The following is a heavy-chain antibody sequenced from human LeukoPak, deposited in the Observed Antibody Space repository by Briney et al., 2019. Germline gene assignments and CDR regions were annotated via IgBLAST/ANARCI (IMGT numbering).Heavy chain of an antibody. CDR2: ISSSGDNT. D-gene: IGHD5-18*01. V-gene: IGHV3-23*01. J-gene: IGHJ3*02. CDR3: AKSGYSYGLYDAFDI. Sequence: PGGSLRLSCAASGFTFSRYAMSWVRQAPGKGLEWVSGISSSGDNTHYADSVEGRFTISRDNSKNTLYLQMNSLRAEDTAAYYCAKSGYSYGLYDAFDIWGQGTLVTVSS. CDR1: GFTFSRYA.